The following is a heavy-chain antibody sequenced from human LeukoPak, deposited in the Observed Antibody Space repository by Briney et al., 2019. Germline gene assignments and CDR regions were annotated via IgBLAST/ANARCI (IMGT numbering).Heavy chain of an antibody. D-gene: IGHD6-13*01. J-gene: IGHJ4*02. V-gene: IGHV1-69*13. CDR2: IIPIFGTA. CDR1: GGTFSSYA. CDR3: AREDPYSSSWDY. Sequence: ASVKVSCKASGGTFSSYAISWERQAPGQGLEWMGGIIPIFGTANYAQKFQGRVTITADESTSTAYMELSSLRSEDTAVYYCAREDPYSSSWDYWGQGTLVTVSS.